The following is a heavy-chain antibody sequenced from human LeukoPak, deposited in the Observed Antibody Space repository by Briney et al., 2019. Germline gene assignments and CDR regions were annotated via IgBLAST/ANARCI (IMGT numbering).Heavy chain of an antibody. V-gene: IGHV3-23*01. CDR1: GFTFSSYA. D-gene: IGHD2-2*01. Sequence: GGSLRLSCAASGFTFSSYAMSWVRQAPGKGLEWVSAISGSGGSTYYADSVKDRFTISRANSKNTLYLQINSLRAEHRAVYYCSKLSVRDAFDIWGQGTMVSVSS. CDR3: SKLSVRDAFDI. J-gene: IGHJ3*02. CDR2: ISGSGGST.